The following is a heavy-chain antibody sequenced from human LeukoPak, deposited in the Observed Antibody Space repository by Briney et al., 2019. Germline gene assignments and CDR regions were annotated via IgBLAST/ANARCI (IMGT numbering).Heavy chain of an antibody. CDR2: IKEDGSEK. CDR3: ARTPEYYYYMDV. J-gene: IGHJ6*03. Sequence: PGGSLRLSCAASGFTFSSYWMSWVRQAPGKGREWVANIKEDGSEKYYVDSVKGRFAISRDNAKNSLYLQMDSLRADDTSVYYCARTPEYYYYMDVGGKVTTVTVSS. D-gene: IGHD1-14*01. CDR1: GFTFSSYW. V-gene: IGHV3-7*01.